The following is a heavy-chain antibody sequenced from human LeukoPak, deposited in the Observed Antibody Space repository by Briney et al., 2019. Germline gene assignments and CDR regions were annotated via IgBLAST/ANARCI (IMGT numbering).Heavy chain of an antibody. J-gene: IGHJ4*02. CDR2: IYYSGST. CDR3: ARDNVVDATSGIDY. Sequence: SETLSLTCTVSGGYIRSYYWSWIRQPPGKGLEWIGYIYYSGSTNYNPSLKSRVTISLDTSKNQFSLKLTSMTAADTAVYFCARDNVVDATSGIDYWGQGTLVTVSS. CDR1: GGYIRSYY. V-gene: IGHV4-59*12. D-gene: IGHD1-26*01.